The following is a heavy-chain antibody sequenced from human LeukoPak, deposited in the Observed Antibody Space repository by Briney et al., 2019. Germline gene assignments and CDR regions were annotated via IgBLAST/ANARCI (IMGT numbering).Heavy chain of an antibody. J-gene: IGHJ6*03. Sequence: SETLSLTCTVSGVSISSGSYYWGWIRQPPGQGLEWIASIYYSGSTSYHPSFKSRVTISVDTSKNQFSLKLSSVSAADTAVYYCARPGRDCRGGSCYYDHFYYMDVWGRGTTITVSS. V-gene: IGHV4-39*01. CDR2: IYYSGST. CDR3: ARPGRDCRGGSCYYDHFYYMDV. CDR1: GVSISSGSYY. D-gene: IGHD2-15*01.